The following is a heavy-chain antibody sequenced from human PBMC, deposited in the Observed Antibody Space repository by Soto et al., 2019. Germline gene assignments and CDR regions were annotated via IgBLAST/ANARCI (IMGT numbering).Heavy chain of an antibody. CDR2: IIPILGIA. Sequence: SVKVSCKASGGTFSSYTISWVRQAPGQGLEWMGRIIPILGIANYAQKFQGRVTITADKSTSTAYMELNSLRSEDTAVYYCARDHCYAGSCFDDAFDIWGQGTMVTVSS. CDR3: ARDHCYAGSCFDDAFDI. J-gene: IGHJ3*02. D-gene: IGHD3-16*01. V-gene: IGHV1-69*02. CDR1: GGTFSSYT.